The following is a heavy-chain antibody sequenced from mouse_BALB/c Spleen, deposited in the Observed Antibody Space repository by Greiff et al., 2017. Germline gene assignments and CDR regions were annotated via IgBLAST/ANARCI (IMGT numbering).Heavy chain of an antibody. J-gene: IGHJ4*01. Sequence: QPGAELVKPGASVKMSCKASGYTFTSYNMHWVKQTPGQGLEWIGAIYPGNGDTSYNQKFKGKATLTADKSSSTAYMQLSSLTSEDSAVYYCARRNGNSGAMDYWGQGTSVTVSS. CDR3: ARRNGNSGAMDY. CDR1: GYTFTSYN. V-gene: IGHV1-12*01. CDR2: IYPGNGDT. D-gene: IGHD2-1*01.